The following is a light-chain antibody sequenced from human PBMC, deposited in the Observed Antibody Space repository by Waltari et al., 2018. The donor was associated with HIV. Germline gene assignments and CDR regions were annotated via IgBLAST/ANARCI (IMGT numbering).Light chain of an antibody. V-gene: IGLV1-47*01. CDR1: SSNIENDN. Sequence: QSVLTQPPSASGAPGQSATIPCSGSSSNIENDNVYWYQQFPGAAPKLLIYKDTQRPSGVPDRFTGSKSGTSASLAIGGLRSDDEADYYCVGWDSRLRGYVFGAGTKVTVL. CDR2: KDT. CDR3: VGWDSRLRGYV. J-gene: IGLJ1*01.